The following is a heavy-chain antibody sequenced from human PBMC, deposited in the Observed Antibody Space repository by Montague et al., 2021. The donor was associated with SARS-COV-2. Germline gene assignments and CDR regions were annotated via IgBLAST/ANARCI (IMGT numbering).Heavy chain of an antibody. CDR2: IKQDGSEK. D-gene: IGHD3-22*01. V-gene: IGHV3-7*01. J-gene: IGHJ6*02. CDR3: ARWGGTHYYDSSGYYYDYYYYGMDV. CDR1: GFTFSSYW. Sequence: SLSLSWSASGFTFSSYWMSWVRQAPGKGLEWVANIKQDGSEKNYVDSVKGRFTSSRDNAKKSLYLQMNSLRAEDTAVYYCARWGGTHYYDSSGYYYDYYYYGMDVWGQGTTVTVSS.